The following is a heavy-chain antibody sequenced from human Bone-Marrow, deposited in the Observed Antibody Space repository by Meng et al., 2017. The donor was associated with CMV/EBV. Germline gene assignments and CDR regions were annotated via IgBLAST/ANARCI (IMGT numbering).Heavy chain of an antibody. CDR3: ARAVDDVRAFDV. D-gene: IGHD1-1*01. V-gene: IGHV3-53*01. CDR1: GFTVSTCH. Sequence: GESLKISCAASGFTVSTCHMTWVRQTPGRGLEWVSVIDRGGTPYYADSVRGRFTISRDNSGNALYFELNSLRVEDTAVYYCARAVDDVRAFDVWGQGVLVTVSS. J-gene: IGHJ3*01. CDR2: IDRGGTP.